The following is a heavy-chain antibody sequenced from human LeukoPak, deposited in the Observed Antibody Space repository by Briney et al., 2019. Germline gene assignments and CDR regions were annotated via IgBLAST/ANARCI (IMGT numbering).Heavy chain of an antibody. D-gene: IGHD3-3*01. V-gene: IGHV3-23*01. CDR3: AKSQVPALRGKPKKLYHLRMEG. CDR2: ISGSGGST. CDR1: GFTFSSYA. J-gene: IGHJ6*01. Sequence: GGSLRLSCAASGFTFSSYAMSWVRQAPGKGLEWVSAISGSGGSTYYADSVKGRFTISRDNSKNTLYLQMNSLRAEDTAVYYCAKSQVPALRGKPKKLYHLRMEGWGQGT.